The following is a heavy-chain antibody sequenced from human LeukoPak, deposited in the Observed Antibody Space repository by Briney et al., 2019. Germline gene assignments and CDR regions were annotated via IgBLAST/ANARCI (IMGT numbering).Heavy chain of an antibody. D-gene: IGHD2-2*03. J-gene: IGHJ5*02. CDR1: GFTFSSYW. V-gene: IGHV4-4*02. Sequence: PGGSLRLSCAASGFTFSSYWMHWVRQPPGKGLEWIGEIYHSGSTNYNPSLKSRVTISVDKSKNQFSLKLSSVTAADTAVYYCARVGSGGWFDPWGQGTLVTVSS. CDR3: ARVGSGGWFDP. CDR2: IYHSGST.